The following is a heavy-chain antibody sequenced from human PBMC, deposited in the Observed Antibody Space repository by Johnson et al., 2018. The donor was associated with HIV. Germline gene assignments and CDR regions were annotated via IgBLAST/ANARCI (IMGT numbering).Heavy chain of an antibody. Sequence: VQLVESGGGLVQPGGSLRLSCAASGFTFSDYYMSWIRQAPGKGLEWISYIGSSGSPIYYADSVRGRFTISRDNAKNSLYLQMNSLRGGDTAVYYCAKVLLPQDAFDIWGQGTMVTVSS. J-gene: IGHJ3*02. CDR1: GFTFSDYY. CDR2: IGSSGSPI. CDR3: AKVLLPQDAFDI. V-gene: IGHV3-11*04. D-gene: IGHD2/OR15-2a*01.